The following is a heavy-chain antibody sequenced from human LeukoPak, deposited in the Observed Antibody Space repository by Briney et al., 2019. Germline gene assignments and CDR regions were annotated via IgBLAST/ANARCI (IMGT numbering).Heavy chain of an antibody. CDR2: IRISLRFI. D-gene: IGHD2-8*02. CDR1: GFTFSSYS. Sequence: GGSLRLSCAASGFTFSSYSMKWVRQAPGKGLELFSSIRISLRFISYAPSVTGRFTISRHNPKNSLYLQMNSLRAEDTAVYYCARDRTDYYFDYWGQGTLVTVSS. J-gene: IGHJ4*02. CDR3: ARDRTDYYFDY. V-gene: IGHV3-21*01.